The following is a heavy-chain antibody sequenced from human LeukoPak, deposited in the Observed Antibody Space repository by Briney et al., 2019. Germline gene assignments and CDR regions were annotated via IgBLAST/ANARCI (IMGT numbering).Heavy chain of an antibody. CDR3: ARHVYGEGMVV. CDR2: INPSGST. J-gene: IGHJ6*04. CDR1: GGSFSGYY. V-gene: IGHV4-34*01. Sequence: SETLSLTCAVYGGSFSGYYWTWIRQSPGKGLEWIGEINPSGSTYYNPSLKSRHTISRDTSKNQFSLTLSSVTAADTAVYYCARHVYGEGMVVWGKGTTVTVSS. D-gene: IGHD4-17*01.